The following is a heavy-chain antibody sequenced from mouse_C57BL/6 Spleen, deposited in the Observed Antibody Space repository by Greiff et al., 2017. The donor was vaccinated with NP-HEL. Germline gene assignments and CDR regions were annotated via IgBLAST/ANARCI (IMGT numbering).Heavy chain of an antibody. CDR1: GYTFTDYY. V-gene: IGHV1-26*01. D-gene: IGHD4-1*01. J-gene: IGHJ4*01. CDR2: INPNNGGT. Sequence: VQLQQSGPELVKPGASVKISCKASGYTFTDYYMNWVKQSHGKSLEWIGDINPNNGGTSYNQKFKGKATLTVDKSSSTAYMELRSLTSEDSAVYYCARENWENYAMDYWGQGTSVTVSS. CDR3: ARENWENYAMDY.